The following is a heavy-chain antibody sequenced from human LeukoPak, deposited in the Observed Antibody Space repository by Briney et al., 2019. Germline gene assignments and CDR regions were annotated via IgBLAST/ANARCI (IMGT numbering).Heavy chain of an antibody. J-gene: IGHJ4*02. Sequence: GGSLRLSCAASGFTFSSYSMNWVRQAPGKGLEWVTAISSSSSYIYYADSVEGRFTISRDNAKNSLYLQMNSLRAEDTAVYYCARATGGYSYGPLFDYWGQGTLVTVSS. CDR1: GFTFSSYS. CDR3: ARATGGYSYGPLFDY. CDR2: ISSSSSYI. V-gene: IGHV3-21*01. D-gene: IGHD5-18*01.